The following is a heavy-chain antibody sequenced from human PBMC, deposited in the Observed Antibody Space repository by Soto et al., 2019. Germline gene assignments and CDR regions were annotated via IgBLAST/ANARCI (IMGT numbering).Heavy chain of an antibody. V-gene: IGHV3-23*01. CDR1: GFTFSNYA. D-gene: IGHD2-21*02. CDR3: AKDKSSSYGDYLGFDY. Sequence: EVQLLESGGDLVQPGGSLRLSCAASGFTFSNYAMTWVRQAPGKGLECVSGISATGESTYYAGSVEGRFTISRDNAKNTLYLQMKSLRAEDTAVYYCAKDKSSSYGDYLGFDYWGQGTLATVSS. CDR2: ISATGEST. J-gene: IGHJ4*02.